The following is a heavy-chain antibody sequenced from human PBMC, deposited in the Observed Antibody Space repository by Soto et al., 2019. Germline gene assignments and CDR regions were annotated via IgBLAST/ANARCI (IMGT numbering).Heavy chain of an antibody. Sequence: QAQLQESGPGLVKPSGTLSLTCAVSGGSISMNWWSWVRQPPGKGLEWIGEIYHSGSTNYNPSLTSRVTRSVAKSNPPSSLKLSSATAAHPAVCCCARVGQGIDYWGHGTLVTVSS. V-gene: IGHV4-4*01. CDR1: GGSISMNW. CDR3: ARVGQGIDY. J-gene: IGHJ4*01. CDR2: IYHSGST.